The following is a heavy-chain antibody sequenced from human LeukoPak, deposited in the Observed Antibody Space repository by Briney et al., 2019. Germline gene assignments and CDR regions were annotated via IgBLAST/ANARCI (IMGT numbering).Heavy chain of an antibody. CDR3: AKGGRIAVAGTSFDY. V-gene: IGHV3-23*01. CDR2: ISRSGEST. D-gene: IGHD6-19*01. Sequence: GGSLRLSCAASGFTFSGFAMSWIRQAPGKGLEWASSISRSGESTFYADSVRGRFTISRDNSKNTVSLQMESLRAEDTAVYYCAKGGRIAVAGTSFDYWGQGTLVTVSS. J-gene: IGHJ4*02. CDR1: GFTFSGFA.